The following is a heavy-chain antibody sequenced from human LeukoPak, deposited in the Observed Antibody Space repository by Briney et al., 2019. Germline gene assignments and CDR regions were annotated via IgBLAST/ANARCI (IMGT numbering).Heavy chain of an antibody. CDR1: GGTFSNSA. V-gene: IGHV1-69*05. CDR3: ASGYCSGGSCLTHFHF. CDR2: IIPIFGTS. J-gene: IGHJ4*02. Sequence: SVKVSCKASGGTFSNSAISWVRQAPGQGPQWMGRIIPIFGTSNYAQKFQGRVTITTDESTSTAYMELSSLRSEDTAVYYCASGYCSGGSCLTHFHFWGQGTLVTVSS. D-gene: IGHD2-15*01.